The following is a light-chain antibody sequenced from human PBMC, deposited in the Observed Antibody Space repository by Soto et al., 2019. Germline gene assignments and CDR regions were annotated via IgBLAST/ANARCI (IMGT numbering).Light chain of an antibody. CDR1: QDIGTS. Sequence: DIQMTQSPSSLSASVGGRVTITCRASQDIGTSLDWFQQKPGTAPKRLIYTISDLQSGVPSRFGGGGSGTEFTLTISSLQPEDSATYYCLQHYAFPFTFGPGTKVHV. CDR2: TIS. V-gene: IGKV1-17*01. J-gene: IGKJ3*01. CDR3: LQHYAFPFT.